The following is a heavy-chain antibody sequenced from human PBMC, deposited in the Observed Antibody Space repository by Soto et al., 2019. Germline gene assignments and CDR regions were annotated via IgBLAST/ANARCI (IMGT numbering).Heavy chain of an antibody. CDR3: SISPYTFRANVLDI. Sequence: GVSLRLSCAGSGLAFRNYAMSGVRQIPGQGLQWVSGISDGGDSTWYANSVKGRFTISRDISTNTLYLEMSSLRAEDSALYYCSISPYTFRANVLDICGQGTSVPVSS. V-gene: IGHV3-23*01. CDR2: ISDGGDST. D-gene: IGHD1-26*01. J-gene: IGHJ3*02. CDR1: GLAFRNYA.